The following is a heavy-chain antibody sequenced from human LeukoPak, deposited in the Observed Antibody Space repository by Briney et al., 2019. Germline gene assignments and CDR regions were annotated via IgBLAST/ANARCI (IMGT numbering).Heavy chain of an antibody. V-gene: IGHV6-1*01. J-gene: IGHJ6*02. Sequence: SQTLSLTCAISGESVSSNSAAWNWIRQSPSRGLEWLGRTYYRSTWYNESAISVKSRITINPDTSKNQFSLQLNSVTPDDTAVYHCTRESRGMDVWGQGTTVTVSS. CDR2: TYYRSTWYN. CDR3: TRESRGMDV. CDR1: GESVSSNSAA.